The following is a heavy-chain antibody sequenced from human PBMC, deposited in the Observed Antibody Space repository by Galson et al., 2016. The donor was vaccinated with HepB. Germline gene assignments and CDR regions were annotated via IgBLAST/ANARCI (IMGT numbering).Heavy chain of an antibody. Sequence: SLRLSCAASGFTFSANWMTWVRQAPGKGLEWVAKINQDSTYVSYVDSVRGRFTISRDNAKNSLYLQMNSLRAEDTAVYYCARFGFHDYDYDYWGRGTLVTVS. CDR1: GFTFSANW. CDR3: ARFGFHDYDYDY. D-gene: IGHD4-17*01. J-gene: IGHJ4*02. CDR2: INQDSTYV. V-gene: IGHV3-7*03.